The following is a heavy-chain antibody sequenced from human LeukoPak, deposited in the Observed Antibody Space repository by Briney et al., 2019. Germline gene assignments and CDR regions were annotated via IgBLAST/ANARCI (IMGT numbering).Heavy chain of an antibody. Sequence: GGSLRLSCAASGFTFSSYGMHWVRQAPGKGLEWVAVIWYDGSNKYYADSVKGRFTISRDNSKNTLYLQMNSLRAEDTAVYYCARFNWNDDYYYYGMDVWGQGTTVTVSS. CDR3: ARFNWNDDYYYYGMDV. V-gene: IGHV3-33*01. J-gene: IGHJ6*02. CDR1: GFTFSSYG. D-gene: IGHD1-1*01. CDR2: IWYDGSNK.